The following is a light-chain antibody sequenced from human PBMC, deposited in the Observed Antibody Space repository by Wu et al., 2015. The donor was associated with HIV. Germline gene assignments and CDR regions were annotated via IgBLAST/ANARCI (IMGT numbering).Light chain of an antibody. CDR2: GAS. J-gene: IGKJ3*01. CDR1: QSVSSSY. CDR3: QQYSSSSFT. V-gene: IGKV3-20*01. Sequence: EIVLTQSPGILSLSPGERATLSCRASQSVSSSYLDWYQQKPGQAPRLLIYGASSRATGIPDRFSGSGSGTDFSLTISRLEPEDFAVYYCQQYSSSSFTFGPGTKVISN.